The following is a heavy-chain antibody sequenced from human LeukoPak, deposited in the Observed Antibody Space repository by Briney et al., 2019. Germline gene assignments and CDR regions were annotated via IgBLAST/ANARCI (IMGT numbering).Heavy chain of an antibody. Sequence: SETLSLTCTVSGGSMSSSSYYWGWIRQPPGKGLEWIGSIYYSGSTYYNPSLKSRVTISVDTSKNQFSLKLSSVTAADTAVYYCASGGDTPYYYYYMDVWGKGTTVTVSS. CDR1: GGSMSSSSYY. CDR2: IYYSGST. V-gene: IGHV4-39*01. J-gene: IGHJ6*03. D-gene: IGHD2-15*01. CDR3: ASGGDTPYYYYYMDV.